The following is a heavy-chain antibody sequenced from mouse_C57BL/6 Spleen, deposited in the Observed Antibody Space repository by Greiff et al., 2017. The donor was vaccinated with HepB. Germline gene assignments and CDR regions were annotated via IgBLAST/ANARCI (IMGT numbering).Heavy chain of an antibody. J-gene: IGHJ1*03. V-gene: IGHV7-3*01. Sequence: EVKLVESGGGLVQPGGSLSLSCAASGFTFTDYYMSWVRQPPGKALEWLGFIRNKANGYTTEYSASVKGRFTISRDNSQSILYLQMNALRAEDSATYYCARSHYYGSSSYWYFDVWGTGTTVTVSS. D-gene: IGHD1-1*01. CDR2: IRNKANGYTT. CDR3: ARSHYYGSSSYWYFDV. CDR1: GFTFTDYY.